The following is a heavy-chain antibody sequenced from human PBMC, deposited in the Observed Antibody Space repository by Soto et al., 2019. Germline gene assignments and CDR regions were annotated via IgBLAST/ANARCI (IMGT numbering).Heavy chain of an antibody. J-gene: IGHJ6*02. CDR2: IYYSGST. CDR3: APYYDFWSGYPGGYYGMDV. D-gene: IGHD3-3*01. CDR1: GGSISSSSYY. V-gene: IGHV4-39*01. Sequence: QLQLQESGPGLVKPSETLSLTCTVSGGSISSSSYYWGWIRQPPGKGLEWIGSIYYSGSTYYNPSLKSRVTISVDTSKNQFSLKLSSVTAADTAVYYCAPYYDFWSGYPGGYYGMDVWGQGTTVTVSS.